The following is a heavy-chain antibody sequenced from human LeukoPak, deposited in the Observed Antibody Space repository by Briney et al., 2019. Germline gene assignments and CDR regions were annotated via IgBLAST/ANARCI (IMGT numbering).Heavy chain of an antibody. CDR3: ARDRAEGKTWVEFDP. V-gene: IGHV3-66*01. CDR2: IYSDGVT. CDR1: GFIVNSYA. Sequence: PGGSLRLSCAASGFIVNSYAMSWVRQAPGKGLAWVSLIYSDGVTQYADSVKGRFTISRDNSKNTLYLQMNSLREEDTAVYFCARDRAEGKTWVEFDPWGQGTLVTVSS. J-gene: IGHJ5*02.